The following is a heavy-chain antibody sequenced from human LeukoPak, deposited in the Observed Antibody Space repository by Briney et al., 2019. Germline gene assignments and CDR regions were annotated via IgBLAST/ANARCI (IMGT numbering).Heavy chain of an antibody. Sequence: GGSLRLSCAASGFTFSSYAMNWVRQAPGKGLEWVSLISGSGGTTYYADSVKGRFTISRDTSKNMLYLQMNSLRAEDTAVYYCAKAFTTITARFDDWGQGTPVTVSS. CDR2: ISGSGGTT. V-gene: IGHV3-23*01. J-gene: IGHJ4*02. CDR1: GFTFSSYA. CDR3: AKAFTTITARFDD. D-gene: IGHD6-6*01.